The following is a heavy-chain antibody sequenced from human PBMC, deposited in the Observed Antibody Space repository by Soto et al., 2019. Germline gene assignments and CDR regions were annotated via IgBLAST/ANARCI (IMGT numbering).Heavy chain of an antibody. CDR3: AREWSPPLAVFDY. V-gene: IGHV3-7*03. CDR1: GFTFTTYW. J-gene: IGHJ4*02. CDR2: IKQDGSET. Sequence: GGSLRLSCAASGFTFTTYWMGWVRQAPGKGLELVANIKQDGSETYYVDSVKGRFTISRDIATTSLHLQMNNLRAEDTAVYYCAREWSPPLAVFDYWGQGTLVTVSS. D-gene: IGHD1-26*01.